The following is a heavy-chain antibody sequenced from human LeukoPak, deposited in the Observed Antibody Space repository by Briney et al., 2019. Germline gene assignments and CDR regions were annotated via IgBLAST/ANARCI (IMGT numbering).Heavy chain of an antibody. J-gene: IGHJ4*02. D-gene: IGHD6-19*01. CDR1: GGSISNNY. Sequence: SETLSLTCSVPGGSISNNYWSWIRQPPGKGLEWMGYIFYSGSSDSNPSLKSRVTISVDTSKNQFSLKLTSVTAADTAVYYCARRYSNGWYFDYWGQGTLVTVSS. V-gene: IGHV4-59*08. CDR2: IFYSGSS. CDR3: ARRYSNGWYFDY.